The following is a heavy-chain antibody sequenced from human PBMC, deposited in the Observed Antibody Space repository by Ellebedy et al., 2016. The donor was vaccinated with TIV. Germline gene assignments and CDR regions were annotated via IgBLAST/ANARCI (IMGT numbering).Heavy chain of an antibody. CDR2: ISGSGAST. J-gene: IGHJ6*02. Sequence: GGSLRLXXAASGFTFGDYAMSWVRQAPGKGLEWVSTISGSGASTWFADSVKGRFTISRDNSENTLYLQMNSLRPGDRAVYFCAKALSSRLLFGALDVWGQGTTVTVSS. CDR1: GFTFGDYA. D-gene: IGHD3-10*01. CDR3: AKALSSRLLFGALDV. V-gene: IGHV3-23*01.